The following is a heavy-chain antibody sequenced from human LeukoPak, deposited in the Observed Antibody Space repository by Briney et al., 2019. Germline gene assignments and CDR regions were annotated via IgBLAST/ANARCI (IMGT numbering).Heavy chain of an antibody. CDR3: AGSSGSYRYYFDY. Sequence: NPSETLSLTCTVSGGPSSSFYWSWIRQPPGKGLEWIGYIYTSGRTNYNPSLKSRVTISADTSKNQFSLKLSSVTGADSAVYYCAGSSGSYRYYFDYWGQGTLVTVSS. CDR1: GGPSSSFY. V-gene: IGHV4-4*09. CDR2: IYTSGRT. D-gene: IGHD1-26*01. J-gene: IGHJ4*02.